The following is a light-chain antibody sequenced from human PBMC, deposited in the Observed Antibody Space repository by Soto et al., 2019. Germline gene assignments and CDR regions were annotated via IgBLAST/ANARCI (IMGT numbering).Light chain of an antibody. J-gene: IGLJ2*01. CDR2: GNS. Sequence: QSVLTQPPSVSGAPGQRVTISCTGSSSNIGAGYDVHWYQQLPGTAPKLLIYGNSNRPSGVPDRFSGSKSGTSASLAITGLQDDDEADYYCRSSDGSRRSAVFGGGTKLTVL. CDR1: SSNIGAGYD. CDR3: RSSDGSRRSAV. V-gene: IGLV1-40*01.